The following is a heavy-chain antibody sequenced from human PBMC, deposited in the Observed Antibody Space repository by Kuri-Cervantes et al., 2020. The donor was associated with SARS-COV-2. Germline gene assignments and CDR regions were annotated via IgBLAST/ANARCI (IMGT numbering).Heavy chain of an antibody. J-gene: IGHJ4*02. CDR2: ISYDGSNK. CDR1: GFTFSSYA. Sequence: GESLKISCAASGFTFSSYAMHWVRQAPGKGLEWVAVISYDGSNKYYADSVKGRFTISRDNSKNTLYLQMNSLRAEDAAVYYCARDAFDSSGYQLVDYWGQGTLVTVSS. CDR3: ARDAFDSSGYQLVDY. V-gene: IGHV3-30-3*01. D-gene: IGHD3-22*01.